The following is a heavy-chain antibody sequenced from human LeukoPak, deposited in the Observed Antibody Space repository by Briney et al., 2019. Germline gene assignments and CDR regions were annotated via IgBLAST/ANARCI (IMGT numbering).Heavy chain of an antibody. CDR1: GFTFSSYG. CDR2: IWYDGSNK. D-gene: IGHD3-22*01. V-gene: IGHV3-33*01. J-gene: IGHJ1*01. CDR3: ATRGDYHDSSGFQH. Sequence: PGGSLRLSCAASGFTFSSYGMHWVRQAPGKGPEWVAVIWYDGSNKYYADSVKGRFTISRDNSKNTLYLQMNSLRAEDTAVYYCATRGDYHDSSGFQHWGQGTLVTVSS.